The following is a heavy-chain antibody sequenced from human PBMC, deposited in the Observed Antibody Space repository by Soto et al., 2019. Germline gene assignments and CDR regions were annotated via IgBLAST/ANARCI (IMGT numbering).Heavy chain of an antibody. CDR3: ARGDSRWLQFPYYFDY. CDR1: GGTFSSYA. CDR2: IIPIFGTA. D-gene: IGHD5-12*01. J-gene: IGHJ4*02. V-gene: IGHV1-69*14. Sequence: QVQLVQSGAEVKKPGSSVKVSCKASGGTFSSYAISWVRQAPGQGLEWVGGIIPIFGTANYAQKCQGRVTITADKSTSSAYMELSSLRSEDTAVYYCARGDSRWLQFPYYFDYWGQGTLVTVSS.